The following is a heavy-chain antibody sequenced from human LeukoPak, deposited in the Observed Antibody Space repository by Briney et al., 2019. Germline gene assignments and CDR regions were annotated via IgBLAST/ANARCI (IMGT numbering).Heavy chain of an antibody. D-gene: IGHD6-19*01. Sequence: GGSLRLSCAASKFTFSIYSMNWVRQAPGKGLEWVSYISSGSSTTYYADSVKGRFTISRDNAKNSLYLQMNSLRDEDTAVYYCARDSRIAVAGNYYYGMDVWGQGTTVTVSS. CDR1: KFTFSIYS. J-gene: IGHJ6*02. V-gene: IGHV3-48*02. CDR2: ISSGSSTT. CDR3: ARDSRIAVAGNYYYGMDV.